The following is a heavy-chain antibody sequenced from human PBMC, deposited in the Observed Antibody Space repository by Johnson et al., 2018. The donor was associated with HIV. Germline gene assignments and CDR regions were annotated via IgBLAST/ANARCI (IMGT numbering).Heavy chain of an antibody. CDR3: ARDHLSSRGAFDI. V-gene: IGHV3-30*02. CDR1: GFTFSSYG. Sequence: QVQLVESGGGLVQPGGSLRLSCAASGFTFSSYGMHWVRQAPGKGLEWVAFIRYDGSEKYYVDSVKGRFTISRDNAKNSLYLQMNSLRAEDTALYYCARDHLSSRGAFDIWGQGTMVTVSS. CDR2: IRYDGSEK. J-gene: IGHJ3*02. D-gene: IGHD6-13*01.